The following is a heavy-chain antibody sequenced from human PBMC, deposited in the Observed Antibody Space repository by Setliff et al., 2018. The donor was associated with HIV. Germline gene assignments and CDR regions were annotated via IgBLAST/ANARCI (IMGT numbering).Heavy chain of an antibody. CDR2: IIPMFGTL. Sequence: SVKVSCKASGGTFSSYAINWVRQAPGQGLVWMGGIIPMFGTLNFAQKFQGRVTITTDESTSTAYMELNSLRSEDTAVYYCARGHSHGYGYSGSYGPFDIWGQGTMVTVSS. CDR3: ARGHSHGYGYSGSYGPFDI. V-gene: IGHV1-69*05. J-gene: IGHJ3*02. D-gene: IGHD1-26*01. CDR1: GGTFSSYA.